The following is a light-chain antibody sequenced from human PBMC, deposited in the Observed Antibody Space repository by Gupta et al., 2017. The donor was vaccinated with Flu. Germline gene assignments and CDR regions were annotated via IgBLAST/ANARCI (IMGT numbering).Light chain of an antibody. J-gene: IGKJ5*01. V-gene: IGKV1-8*01. Sequence: DRVTITCRASQAIANFLAWYQQKPGQAPRLLMFGATTLQSGVPSRFSGSGSGTDFTLTISGLQSEDFATYYCQQYYYFPVTFGQGTRLEI. CDR1: QAIANF. CDR2: GAT. CDR3: QQYYYFPVT.